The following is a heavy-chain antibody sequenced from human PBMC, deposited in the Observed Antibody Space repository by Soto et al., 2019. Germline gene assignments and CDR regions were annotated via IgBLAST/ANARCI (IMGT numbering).Heavy chain of an antibody. CDR2: ITSSGNDI. V-gene: IGHV3-48*01. CDR3: VTSHFGDFNY. Sequence: GGSLRLSCGASGFTFSNYNMNWVRQAPGKGLEWVSYITSSGNDIYYADSVKGRFTISRDNAKNSLYLQMNSLTAEDTAVYYCVTSHFGDFNYWGQGTLVTVSS. J-gene: IGHJ4*02. CDR1: GFTFSNYN. D-gene: IGHD4-17*01.